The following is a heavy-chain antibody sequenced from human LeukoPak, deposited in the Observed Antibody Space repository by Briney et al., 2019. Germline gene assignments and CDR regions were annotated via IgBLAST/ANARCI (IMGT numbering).Heavy chain of an antibody. Sequence: PGGSLRLSCAASGFTFSSYGMHWVRQAPGKGLEWVAVISYDGSNKYYADSVKGRFTISRDNSKNTLYLQMNSLRAEDTAVYYCAKEARGLRLDRRLDPWGQGTLVTVSS. CDR2: ISYDGSNK. CDR3: AKEARGLRLDRRLDP. CDR1: GFTFSSYG. J-gene: IGHJ5*02. V-gene: IGHV3-30*18. D-gene: IGHD3-3*01.